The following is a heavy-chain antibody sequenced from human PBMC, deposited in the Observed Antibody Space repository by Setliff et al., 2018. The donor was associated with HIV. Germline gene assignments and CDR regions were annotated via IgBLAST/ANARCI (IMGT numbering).Heavy chain of an antibody. CDR3: ARLGSGWSDSYYYAMDI. D-gene: IGHD6-19*01. Sequence: GASVKVSCKASGYTFTSCYIHWVRQAPGQGLEWMGVINPSGGSTSYAQKFQGRVTMTRDTSTSTVYMELSSLRSEDTAMYFCARLGSGWSDSYYYAMDIWGQGTTVTRLL. V-gene: IGHV1-46*01. CDR2: INPSGGST. J-gene: IGHJ6*02. CDR1: GYTFTSCY.